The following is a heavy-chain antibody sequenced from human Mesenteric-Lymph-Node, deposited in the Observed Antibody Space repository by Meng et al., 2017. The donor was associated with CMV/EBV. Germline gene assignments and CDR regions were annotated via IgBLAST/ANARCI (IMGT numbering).Heavy chain of an antibody. Sequence: KASGYTFTSYYMHWVRQAPGQGLEWMGIINPSGGSTNYAQKFQGRVTMTRDTSTSTVYMELSSLRSEDTAVYYCARVREWLLHALDYWGQGTLVTVSS. CDR3: ARVREWLLHALDY. CDR2: INPSGGST. V-gene: IGHV1-46*01. D-gene: IGHD3-3*01. J-gene: IGHJ4*02. CDR1: GYTFTSYY.